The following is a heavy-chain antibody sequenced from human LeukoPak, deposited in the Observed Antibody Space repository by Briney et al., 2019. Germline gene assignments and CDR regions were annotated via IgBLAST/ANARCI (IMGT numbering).Heavy chain of an antibody. V-gene: IGHV1-69*04. CDR2: IIPILGIA. D-gene: IGHD4-17*01. CDR1: GYTFTSYG. CDR3: ARRYGDYDFWFDP. Sequence: ASVKVSCKASGYTFTSYGISWVRQAPGQGLEWMGRIIPILGIANYAQKFQGRVTITADKSTSTAYMELSSLRSEDTAVYYCARRYGDYDFWFDPWGQGTLVTVSS. J-gene: IGHJ5*02.